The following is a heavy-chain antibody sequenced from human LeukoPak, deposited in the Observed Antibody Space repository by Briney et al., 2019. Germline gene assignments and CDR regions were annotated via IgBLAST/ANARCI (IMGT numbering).Heavy chain of an antibody. Sequence: RPSETPSLTCAVYGGSFSGYYWSWIRQPPGKGLEWIGEINHSGSTNYNPSLKSRVTISVDTSKNQFSLKLSSVTAADTAVYYCARGKAAFDYWGQGTLVTVSS. CDR3: ARGKAAFDY. V-gene: IGHV4-34*01. CDR1: GGSFSGYY. CDR2: INHSGST. J-gene: IGHJ4*02.